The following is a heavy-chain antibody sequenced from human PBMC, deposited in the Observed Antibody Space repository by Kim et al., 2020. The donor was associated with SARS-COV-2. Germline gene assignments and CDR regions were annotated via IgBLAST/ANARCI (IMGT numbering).Heavy chain of an antibody. J-gene: IGHJ6*02. D-gene: IGHD3-10*01. Sequence: SETLSLTCTVSGGSISSYYWSWIRQPPGKGLEWIGYIYYSGSTNYNPSLKSRVTISVDTSKNQFSLKLSSVTAADTAVYYCARFTRSGFGELLGRYGMDVWGQGTTVTVSS. CDR2: IYYSGST. V-gene: IGHV4-59*01. CDR1: GGSISSYY. CDR3: ARFTRSGFGELLGRYGMDV.